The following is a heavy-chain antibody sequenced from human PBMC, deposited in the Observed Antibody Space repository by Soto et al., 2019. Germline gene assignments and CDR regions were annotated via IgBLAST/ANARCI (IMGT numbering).Heavy chain of an antibody. CDR3: VRDESAPFDY. Sequence: PGGSLRLSCAASGFTFSLYEMNWVRQAPGKGLEWVSYISGSGTTIYYADSLKGRFTISRDNAKNSLYLQMNDLRAEDTAVHYCVRDESAPFDYWGQGTLVTVSS. CDR1: GFTFSLYE. J-gene: IGHJ4*02. V-gene: IGHV3-48*03. CDR2: ISGSGTTI.